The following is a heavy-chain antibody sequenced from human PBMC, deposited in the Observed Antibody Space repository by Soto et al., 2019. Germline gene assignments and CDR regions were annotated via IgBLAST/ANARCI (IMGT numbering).Heavy chain of an antibody. V-gene: IGHV4-34*01. CDR1: GGSFSGYY. D-gene: IGHD2-2*01. CDR3: ARDGGHRDCSSTSCYAGNGNWFDP. Sequence: SETLSLTCAVYGGSFSGYYWSWIRQPPGKGLEWIGEINHSGSTNYNPSLKSRVTISVDTSKNQFSLKLSSVTAADTAVYYCARDGGHRDCSSTSCYAGNGNWFDPWGQGTLVTVSS. J-gene: IGHJ5*02. CDR2: INHSGST.